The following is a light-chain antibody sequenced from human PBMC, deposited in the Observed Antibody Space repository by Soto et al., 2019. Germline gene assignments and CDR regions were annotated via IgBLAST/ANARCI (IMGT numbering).Light chain of an antibody. CDR3: QQFGTSPT. J-gene: IGKJ4*01. CDR1: QSVSSSY. CDR2: GAS. Sequence: TQSAGTLSLSPVARNPHSSRACQSVSSSYLAWYQQKPAQAPRLLIYGASSRATGVPDRFSGSGSGTDFTLTISRVEPEDFAVYYCQQFGTSPTFGGGTKVDIK. V-gene: IGKV3-20*01.